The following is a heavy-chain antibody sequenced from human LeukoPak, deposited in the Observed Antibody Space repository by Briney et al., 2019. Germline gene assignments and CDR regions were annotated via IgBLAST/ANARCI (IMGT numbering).Heavy chain of an antibody. J-gene: IGHJ6*03. CDR1: GGSISSYY. Sequence: PSETLSLTCTVSGGSISSYYWSWIRQPAGKGLEWTGRIYTSGSTNYNPFLKSRVTMSVDTSKNQFSLKLSSVTAADTAVFYCARVTVSHYYYYMDVWGKGTTVTVSS. CDR2: IYTSGST. V-gene: IGHV4-4*07. CDR3: ARVTVSHYYYYMDV.